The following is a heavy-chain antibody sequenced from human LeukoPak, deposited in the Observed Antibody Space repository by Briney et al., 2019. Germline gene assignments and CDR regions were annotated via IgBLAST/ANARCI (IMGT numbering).Heavy chain of an antibody. Sequence: SETLSLTCAVYGGSFSGYYWSWIRQPPGKGLEWIGEINHSGSTNYNPSLKSRVTISVDTSKNQFSLKLSSVTAADTAVYYCASRGGGYSIANRFDPWGQGTLVTVSS. CDR2: INHSGST. V-gene: IGHV4-34*01. CDR1: GGSFSGYY. CDR3: ASRGGGYSIANRFDP. D-gene: IGHD5-18*01. J-gene: IGHJ5*02.